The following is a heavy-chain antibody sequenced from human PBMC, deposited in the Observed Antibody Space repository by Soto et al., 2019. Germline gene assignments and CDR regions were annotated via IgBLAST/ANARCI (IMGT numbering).Heavy chain of an antibody. D-gene: IGHD2-2*01. V-gene: IGHV3-21*06. CDR3: ARDPSEGRVGNWFES. J-gene: IGHJ5*01. CDR2: ISSTTSYV. Sequence: QAPGKGLEWVASISSTTSYVYYADSVKGRFSTSRDNAKNILYLEMYALRTEDTAVYYCARDPSEGRVGNWFESWGQGTMVTVSS.